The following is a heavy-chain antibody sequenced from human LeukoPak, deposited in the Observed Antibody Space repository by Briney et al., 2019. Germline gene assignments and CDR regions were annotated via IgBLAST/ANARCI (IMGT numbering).Heavy chain of an antibody. CDR1: GFTFSSYA. CDR2: ISGSGDNT. V-gene: IGHV3-23*01. Sequence: GGSLRLSCAASGFTFSSYAMSWVRRTPGKGLEWVSGISGSGDNTLYADSVKGRFTISGDNSKNTLYLEMNSLRAEDTAIYYCAKMKGHPLPKYYMDVWGQGTTVTVSS. D-gene: IGHD1-26*01. CDR3: AKMKGHPLPKYYMDV. J-gene: IGHJ6*01.